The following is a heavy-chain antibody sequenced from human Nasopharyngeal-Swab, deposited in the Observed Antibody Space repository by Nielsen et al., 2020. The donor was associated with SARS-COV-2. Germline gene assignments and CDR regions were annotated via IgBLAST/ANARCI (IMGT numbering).Heavy chain of an antibody. V-gene: IGHV3-30-3*01. CDR2: ISYDGSNK. CDR3: ARDGGGEVPLYYYYYMDV. CDR1: GFTFSSYA. Sequence: GESLKISCAASGFTFSSYAMHWVRQAPGKGLEWVAVISYDGSNKYYADSVKGRFTISLDPSQNTLYLQMNSLRAEDTAVYYCARDGGGEVPLYYYYYMDVWGKGTTVTVSS. J-gene: IGHJ6*03. D-gene: IGHD3-16*01.